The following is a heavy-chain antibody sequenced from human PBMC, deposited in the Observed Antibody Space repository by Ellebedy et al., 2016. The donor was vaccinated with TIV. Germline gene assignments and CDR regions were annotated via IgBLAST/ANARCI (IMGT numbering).Heavy chain of an antibody. CDR2: ISNNGGST. CDR1: GLTFRNYA. V-gene: IGHV3-64D*09. Sequence: GESLKISCSASGLTFRNYAMHWVRQAPGKGLEYVSAISNNGGSTYYADSVKGRFTISRDNSKNTLYLQMSSLTPEDTAVYHCVPRMVVAFEYWGQGTLVTVSS. CDR3: VPRMVVAFEY. D-gene: IGHD2-21*01. J-gene: IGHJ4*02.